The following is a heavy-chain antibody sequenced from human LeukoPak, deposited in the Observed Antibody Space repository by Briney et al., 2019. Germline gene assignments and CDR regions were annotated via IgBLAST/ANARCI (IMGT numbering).Heavy chain of an antibody. CDR2: ISPHSHTT. D-gene: IGHD2-8*01. CDR1: GYTFNNYC. CDR3: ARGQSMYY. J-gene: IGHJ4*02. Sequence: ASVKVSCKASGYTFNNYCISWVRKAPGQGLEWVGWISPHSHTTHYAEKVQGRVTMTTDTSTSTVYMELRSLRSDDTAVYFCARGQSMYYWGQGTPVTVSS. V-gene: IGHV1-18*01.